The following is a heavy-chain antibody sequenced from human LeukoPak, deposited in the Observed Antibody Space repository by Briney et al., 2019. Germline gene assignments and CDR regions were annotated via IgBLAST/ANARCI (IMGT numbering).Heavy chain of an antibody. CDR3: ATRYSSGWIDAFDI. J-gene: IGHJ3*02. CDR2: IYYSGST. CDR1: GGSISSYY. D-gene: IGHD6-19*01. Sequence: EXLSLTCTVSGGSISSYYWSWLRQPPGKGLEWIGYIYYSGSTNYNPSLTSRVTISVDTSKNQFSLKLSSVTAADTAVYYCATRYSSGWIDAFDIWGQGTMVTVSS. V-gene: IGHV4-59*01.